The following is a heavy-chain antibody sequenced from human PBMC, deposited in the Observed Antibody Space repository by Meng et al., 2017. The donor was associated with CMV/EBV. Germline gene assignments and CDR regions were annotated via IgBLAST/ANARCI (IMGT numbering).Heavy chain of an antibody. V-gene: IGHV3-30*04. CDR3: ASAAYCGGDCYSGAFDI. J-gene: IGHJ3*02. CDR1: GFTFSSYA. CDR2: ISYDGSNK. Sequence: LSLTCAASGFTFSSYAMHWVRQAPGKGLEWAAVISYDGSNKYYADSVKGRFTISRDNSKNTLYLQMNSLRAEDTAVYYCASAAYCGGDCYSGAFDIWGQGTMVTVSS. D-gene: IGHD2-21*01.